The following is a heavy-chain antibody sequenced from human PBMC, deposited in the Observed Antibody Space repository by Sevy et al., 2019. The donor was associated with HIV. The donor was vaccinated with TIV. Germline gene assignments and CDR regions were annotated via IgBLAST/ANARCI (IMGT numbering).Heavy chain of an antibody. Sequence: ASVKVSCKASGYTFTSYGISWVRQAPGQGLEWMGWISAYNGNTNYAQKLQGRVTMTTDTSTSTAYMELRSLRSDDTAEYSCASGMIRIAVAGAFDYWGQGTLVTVSS. CDR1: GYTFTSYG. D-gene: IGHD6-19*01. V-gene: IGHV1-18*01. CDR2: ISAYNGNT. CDR3: ASGMIRIAVAGAFDY. J-gene: IGHJ4*02.